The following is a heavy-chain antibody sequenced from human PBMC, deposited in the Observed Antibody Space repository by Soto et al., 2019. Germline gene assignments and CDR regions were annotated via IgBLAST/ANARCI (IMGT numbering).Heavy chain of an antibody. Sequence: SETLSLTCTVSGGSINSYYWSWIRQPPGKGLEWIGYIYYSGSTNYNPSLKSRVTISVDTSKNQFSLQLSSVTAADTAVYYCARHGGYYFYYMDVWGKGTAVTVSS. V-gene: IGHV4-59*08. D-gene: IGHD3-3*01. CDR1: GGSINSYY. CDR3: ARHGGYYFYYMDV. J-gene: IGHJ6*03. CDR2: IYYSGST.